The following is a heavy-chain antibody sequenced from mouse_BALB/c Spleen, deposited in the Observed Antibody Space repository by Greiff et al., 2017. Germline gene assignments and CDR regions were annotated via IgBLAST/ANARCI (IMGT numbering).Heavy chain of an antibody. CDR1: GFNIKDTY. Sequence: EVQLQQSGAELVKPGASVKLSCTASGFNIKDTYMHWVKQRPEQGLEWIGRIDPANGNTKYDPKFQGKATITADTSSNTAYLQLSSLTSEDTAVYYCAKATDWYFDVWGAGTTVTVSA. CDR2: IDPANGNT. CDR3: AKATDWYFDV. J-gene: IGHJ1*01. V-gene: IGHV14-3*02. D-gene: IGHD3-2*02.